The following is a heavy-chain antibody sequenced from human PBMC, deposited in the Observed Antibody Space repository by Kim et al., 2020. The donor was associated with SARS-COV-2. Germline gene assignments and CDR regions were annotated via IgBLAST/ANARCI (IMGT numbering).Heavy chain of an antibody. Sequence: RYSPSFQGQVTIAVDKSISTAYLQWSSLKASDTAMYYCARRDGGYNWFDPWGQGTLVTVSS. J-gene: IGHJ5*02. V-gene: IGHV5-51*01. D-gene: IGHD2-21*02. CDR3: ARRDGGYNWFDP.